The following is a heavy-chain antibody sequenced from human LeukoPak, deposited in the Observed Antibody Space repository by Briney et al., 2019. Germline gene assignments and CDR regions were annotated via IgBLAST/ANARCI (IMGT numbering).Heavy chain of an antibody. D-gene: IGHD5-18*01. Sequence: GGSLRLSCVASGFSFSDYSMNWVRQAPGKGLEWVSAISGSGGSTYYADSVKGRFTISRDNSKNTLYLQMNSLRAEDTAVYYCAKWIQLEDAFDIWGQGTMVTVSS. V-gene: IGHV3-23*01. CDR2: ISGSGGST. CDR3: AKWIQLEDAFDI. CDR1: GFSFSDYS. J-gene: IGHJ3*02.